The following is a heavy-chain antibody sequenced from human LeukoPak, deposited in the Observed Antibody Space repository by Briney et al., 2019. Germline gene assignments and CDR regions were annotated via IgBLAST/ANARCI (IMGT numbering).Heavy chain of an antibody. D-gene: IGHD6-6*01. CDR1: GGTFSSYA. J-gene: IGHJ4*02. CDR3: ARGEAARPLDY. V-gene: IGHV1-69*04. Sequence: ASVKVSCKASGGTFSSYAISWVRQAPGQGLEWMGRIIPILGIANYAQKFQGRVTITADKSTSTAYMELSSLRSEDTAVYYCARGEAARPLDYWGQGTLVTVSS. CDR2: IIPILGIA.